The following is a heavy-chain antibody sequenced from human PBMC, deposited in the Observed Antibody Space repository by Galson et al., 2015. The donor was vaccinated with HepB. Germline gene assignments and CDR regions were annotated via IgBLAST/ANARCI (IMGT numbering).Heavy chain of an antibody. D-gene: IGHD2-8*01. CDR1: GYTFTKYG. Sequence: SCKASGYTFTKYGVSWVRQAPGQGLEWMGWITAYNGDTKSSQKLQGRLTLTTDTSTNTVYMELRSLRSDDTAVYYCAREMVAPGGYYFDFWGQGTRVTVSS. CDR2: ITAYNGDT. V-gene: IGHV1-18*04. CDR3: AREMVAPGGYYFDF. J-gene: IGHJ4*02.